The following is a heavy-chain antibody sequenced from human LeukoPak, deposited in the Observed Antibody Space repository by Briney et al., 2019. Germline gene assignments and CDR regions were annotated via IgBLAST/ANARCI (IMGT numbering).Heavy chain of an antibody. D-gene: IGHD3-10*01. CDR1: GFTFSSHG. CDR2: IKFDGLVT. V-gene: IGHV3-30*02. CDR3: AKDRQYYASGSYSH. Sequence: PGGSLRLSCAASGFTFSSHGMHWVRQAPGKGLQWVAFIKFDGLVTYYADSVKGRFTIPRDKPKNTLFLQMKSLRADDTAVYFCAKDRQYYASGSYSHWGQGTLVTVSS. J-gene: IGHJ4*02.